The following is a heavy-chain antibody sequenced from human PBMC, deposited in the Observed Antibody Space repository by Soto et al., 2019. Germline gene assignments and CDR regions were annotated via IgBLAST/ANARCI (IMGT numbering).Heavy chain of an antibody. V-gene: IGHV3-33*05. CDR1: GFTFRSYV. Sequence: QVQLVESGGGVVQPGTSLRLSCVGSGFTFRSYVIHWVRQAPGKGLEWVALTSYDGSNNFYGDSVKDRFTIPRHNSRNTLELQMYSLRFEVTAVYYGAVWEKTGGLDVWGQGTLVAVSS. D-gene: IGHD1-26*01. CDR2: TSYDGSNN. J-gene: IGHJ4*02. CDR3: AVWEKTGGLDV.